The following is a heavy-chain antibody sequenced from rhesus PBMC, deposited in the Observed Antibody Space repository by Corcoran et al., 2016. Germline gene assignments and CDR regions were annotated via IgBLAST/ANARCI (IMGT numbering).Heavy chain of an antibody. Sequence: EVQLVQSGAEVKKPGASVKISCKASGYTFTDYYLHWVRQAPGKGLEWMGRVEPEDGEAIHAQKFQDRVTITAETSTDTAYMELSSLRSEDTAVYYCATGGAAGNRVAGDAFDFWGQGLRVTVSS. CDR3: ATGGAAGNRVAGDAFDF. CDR1: GYTFTDYY. J-gene: IGHJ3*01. D-gene: IGHD6-31*01. V-gene: IGHV1-111*02. CDR2: VEPEDGEA.